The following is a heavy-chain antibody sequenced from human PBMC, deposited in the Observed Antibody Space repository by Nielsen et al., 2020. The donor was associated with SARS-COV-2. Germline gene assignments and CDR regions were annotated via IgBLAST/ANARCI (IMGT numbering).Heavy chain of an antibody. CDR1: GFTFSSYW. D-gene: IGHD6-19*01. Sequence: GESLKISCAASGFTFSSYWMSWVRQAPGKGLEWVANIKQDGSEKYYVDSVKGRFTISRDNAKNSLFLQMNNLRVEDTAVYYCARDRGAVAGDYFDYWGRGALVTVSS. CDR3: ARDRGAVAGDYFDY. CDR2: IKQDGSEK. J-gene: IGHJ4*02. V-gene: IGHV3-7*01.